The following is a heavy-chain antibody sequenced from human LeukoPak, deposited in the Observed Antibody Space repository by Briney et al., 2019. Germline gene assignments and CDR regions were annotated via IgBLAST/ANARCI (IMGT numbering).Heavy chain of an antibody. V-gene: IGHV1-24*01. CDR1: GYTLTELS. Sequence: ASVNVSCKVSGYTLTELSMHWVRQAPGKGLGWMGGFDPEDGETIYAQKFQGRVTMTEDTSTDTAYMELSSLRSEDTAVYYCATGFRYYDILTGYASYYFDYCGQGTLVSVSS. CDR3: ATGFRYYDILTGYASYYFDY. D-gene: IGHD3-9*01. CDR2: FDPEDGET. J-gene: IGHJ4*02.